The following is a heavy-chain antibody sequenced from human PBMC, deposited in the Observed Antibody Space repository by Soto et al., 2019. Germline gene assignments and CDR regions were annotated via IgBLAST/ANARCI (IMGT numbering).Heavy chain of an antibody. J-gene: IGHJ6*02. D-gene: IGHD2-2*01. Sequence: SVKVSGKASGGTFSNYTISWVRQAPGQGLEWMGGIIPVFGTTDYEQKFQGRVTITADGSTSTAYMKLSSLRSADTAVYYCARSSPYIVVRKPTGNQDYYGMDVWGQGTTVTVSS. CDR3: ARSSPYIVVRKPTGNQDYYGMDV. V-gene: IGHV1-69*13. CDR1: GGTFSNYT. CDR2: IIPVFGTT.